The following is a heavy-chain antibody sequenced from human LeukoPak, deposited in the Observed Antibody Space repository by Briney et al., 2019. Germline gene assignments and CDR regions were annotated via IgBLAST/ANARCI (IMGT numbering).Heavy chain of an antibody. D-gene: IGHD3-10*01. CDR1: GGSISTYY. V-gene: IGHV4-59*01. CDR2: ISNSGST. Sequence: TSETLSLTCSVSGGSISTYYWSWIRQTPGKGLEWIGYISNSGSTNYNPSLKSRVTISVDTSKNQFSLKLSSATAADTAVYYCARVTGSGRYFGVDVWGKRTTVTVSS. J-gene: IGHJ6*04. CDR3: ARVTGSGRYFGVDV.